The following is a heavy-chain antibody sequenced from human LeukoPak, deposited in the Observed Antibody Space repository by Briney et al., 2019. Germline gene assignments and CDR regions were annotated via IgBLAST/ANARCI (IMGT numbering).Heavy chain of an antibody. CDR1: EFTFSTYW. Sequence: GGSLRLSCAASEFTFSTYWMSWVRQAPGKGLEWVSAISGSGGSTYYADSVKGRFTISRDNSKNTLYLQMNSLRAEDTAVYYCAKDRGYYDSSGYYFGDYWGQGTLVTVSS. CDR3: AKDRGYYDSSGYYFGDY. D-gene: IGHD3-22*01. CDR2: ISGSGGST. J-gene: IGHJ4*02. V-gene: IGHV3-23*01.